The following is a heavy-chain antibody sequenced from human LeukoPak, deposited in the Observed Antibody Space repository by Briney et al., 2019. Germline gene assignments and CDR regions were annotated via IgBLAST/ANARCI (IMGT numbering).Heavy chain of an antibody. J-gene: IGHJ4*02. V-gene: IGHV4-34*01. Sequence: SETLSLTCAVYGGSFSGYYRTWIRQPPGKGLEWIGEINHSGSTNYNPSLKSRVTISVDTSKNQFSLNLSSVTAADTAVYYCARTPCSSTSCYTGYSDYWGQGTLVTVSS. CDR3: ARTPCSSTSCYTGYSDY. CDR1: GGSFSGYY. D-gene: IGHD2-2*02. CDR2: INHSGST.